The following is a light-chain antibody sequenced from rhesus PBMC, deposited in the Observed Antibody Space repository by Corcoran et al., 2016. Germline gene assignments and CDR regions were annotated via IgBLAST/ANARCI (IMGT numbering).Light chain of an antibody. CDR3: QQYDDLPYS. V-gene: IGKV1-19*01. CDR1: QGISNW. CDR2: AAS. J-gene: IGKJ2*01. Sequence: DIQMTQSPSSLSASVGDRVTITCQASQGISNWLAWYQPKPGKAPKLLIFAASSLQSGAPSRFSGSGAGTDYTLNISSRQPEDFATYDCQQYDDLPYSFGKGTKVEIK.